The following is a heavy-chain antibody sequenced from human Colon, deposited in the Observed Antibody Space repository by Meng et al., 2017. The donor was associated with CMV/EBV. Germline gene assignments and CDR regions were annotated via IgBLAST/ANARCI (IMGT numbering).Heavy chain of an antibody. CDR3: ATGGRGFGSWFDP. CDR2: MNPNSGTT. D-gene: IGHD3-10*01. J-gene: IGHJ5*02. CDR1: GYTVTNYD. Sequence: KASGYTVTNYDINWVRQATGQGLERMGWMNPNSGTTGYAQKFQGRITMTWNTSIITAYLDLSSLRSEDTAVYYCATGGRGFGSWFDPWGQGTLVTVSS. V-gene: IGHV1-8*02.